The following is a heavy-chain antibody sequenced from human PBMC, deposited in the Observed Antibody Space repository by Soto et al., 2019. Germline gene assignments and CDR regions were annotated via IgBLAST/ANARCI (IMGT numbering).Heavy chain of an antibody. D-gene: IGHD3-16*01. J-gene: IGHJ6*03. CDR3: ARGPYYDLIWNYYYMDV. CDR1: GGSISGHY. Sequence: QVQLQESGPGLVKPSETLSLSCNVSGGSISGHYWSWVRQTPGKGLEWIGYIYYSGSTNYNPSLKSRVTMSVDTSKNHVSLRLTSVTAADTAVYYCARGPYYDLIWNYYYMDVWGKGTTVTVSS. V-gene: IGHV4-59*08. CDR2: IYYSGST.